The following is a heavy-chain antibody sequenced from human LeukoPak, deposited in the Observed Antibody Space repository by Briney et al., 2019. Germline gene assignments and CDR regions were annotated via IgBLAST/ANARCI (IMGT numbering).Heavy chain of an antibody. D-gene: IGHD3-10*01. CDR1: GFTFSRYS. J-gene: IGHJ4*02. CDR3: ARGDLDGSNFDY. CDR2: ISSSSSYI. Sequence: GGSLRLSCAASGFTFSRYSMNWVRQAPGKGLEWVSSISSSSSYIYYADSVKGRFTISRDNAKNSLYLQMNSLRAEDTAVYYCARGDLDGSNFDYWGQGTLVTVSS. V-gene: IGHV3-21*04.